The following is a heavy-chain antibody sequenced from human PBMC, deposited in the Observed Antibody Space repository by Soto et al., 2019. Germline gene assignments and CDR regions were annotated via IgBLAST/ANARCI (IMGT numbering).Heavy chain of an antibody. D-gene: IGHD3-10*01. CDR3: ERFLTGVVRGVKYYYHGMEV. CDR2: ISAYNRNT. V-gene: IGHV1-18*01. CDR1: VYTCTSYG. Sequence: ASVRVSCMASVYTCTSYGITWVRQAPGQGREWMGWISAYNRNTNYAQKLQDRATITTDTSASTAYMELRSLRSDDTAVYYCERFLTGVVRGVKYYYHGMEVWGKRRTVTVSS. J-gene: IGHJ6*04.